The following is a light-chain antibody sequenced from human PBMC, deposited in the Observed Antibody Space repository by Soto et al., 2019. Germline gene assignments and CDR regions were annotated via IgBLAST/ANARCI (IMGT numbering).Light chain of an antibody. Sequence: EIVLTQSPGTLSLSPGERATLSCRASQTLSTNSLAWYQQRLGQTPRLLIYAASTRDTDLPDRFNGSGAGTDFALTISRLEPKDFALYSCQQYDASPLTFGPGTKVDVK. CDR3: QQYDASPLT. CDR2: AAS. V-gene: IGKV3-20*01. CDR1: QTLSTNS. J-gene: IGKJ3*01.